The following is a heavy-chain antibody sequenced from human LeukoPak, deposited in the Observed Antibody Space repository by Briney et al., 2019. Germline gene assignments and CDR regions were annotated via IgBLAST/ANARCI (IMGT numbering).Heavy chain of an antibody. Sequence: GGSLRLSCAASGFTLSTYAMNWVCQTPGKGLEWISYISGSGNTKFYADSVRGRFTVSIDKDKNSVHLQMDSLRADDTAIYYCARVVIRSPLYYYGMDVWGLGTTVTVSS. CDR3: ARVVIRSPLYYYGMDV. J-gene: IGHJ6*02. CDR2: ISGSGNTK. D-gene: IGHD3-22*01. CDR1: GFTLSTYA. V-gene: IGHV3-48*01.